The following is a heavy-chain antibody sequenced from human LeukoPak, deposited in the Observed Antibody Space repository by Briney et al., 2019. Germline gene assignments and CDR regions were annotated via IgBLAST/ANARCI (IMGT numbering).Heavy chain of an antibody. CDR3: ARDSH. CDR1: GFTFSSYA. J-gene: IGHJ4*02. V-gene: IGHV3-30-3*01. Sequence: GGSLRLSCAASGFTFSSYAMHWVRQAPGKGLEWVAVISYDGSNKYYADSVKGRFTISRDNSKNTLYLQMNSLRAEDTAVYYCARDSHWGQGTLVTVSS. CDR2: ISYDGSNK.